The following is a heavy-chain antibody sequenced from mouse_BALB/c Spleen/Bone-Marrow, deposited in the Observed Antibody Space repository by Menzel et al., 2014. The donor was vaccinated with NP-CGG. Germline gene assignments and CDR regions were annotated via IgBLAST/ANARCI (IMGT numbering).Heavy chain of an antibody. V-gene: IGHV5-6*01. CDR2: INRGGVKT. Sequence: EVHLVESGGDLVKPGGSLKLSCAASGFTFSSYGMSWVRQTPDKRLEWVATINRGGVKTYYINSVKGRFTISRDNAKNTLYLQMSSLKSEDTAMYHCARRGNWDGRDAIDYWGQGTSVTVSS. D-gene: IGHD4-1*01. J-gene: IGHJ4*01. CDR3: ARRGNWDGRDAIDY. CDR1: GFTFSSYG.